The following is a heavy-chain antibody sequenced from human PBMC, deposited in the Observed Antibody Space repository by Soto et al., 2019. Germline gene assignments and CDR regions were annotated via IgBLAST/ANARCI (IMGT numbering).Heavy chain of an antibody. CDR3: ASITIFGVVPVSPLVLDY. Sequence: GGSLRLSCAASGFTFSSYSMNWVRQAPGKGLEWVSYISSSSSTIYYADSVKGRFTISRDNAKNSLYLQMNSLRAEDTAVYYCASITIFGVVPVSPLVLDYWGQGTLVTVSS. V-gene: IGHV3-48*01. CDR2: ISSSSSTI. CDR1: GFTFSSYS. J-gene: IGHJ4*02. D-gene: IGHD3-3*01.